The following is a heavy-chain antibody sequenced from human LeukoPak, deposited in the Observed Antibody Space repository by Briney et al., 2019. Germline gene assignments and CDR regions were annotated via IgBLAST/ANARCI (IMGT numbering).Heavy chain of an antibody. D-gene: IGHD2-15*01. CDR1: GGSISSSNYY. Sequence: SETLSLTCTVSGGSISSSNYYWGWIRQPPGKGLECIGSIYYSGNTYYNPSLKSRVTVSVDTSKNQFSLKPSSVTAADTAVYYCAKLKAATRWFDPWGQGTLVTVSS. J-gene: IGHJ5*02. CDR2: IYYSGNT. CDR3: AKLKAATRWFDP. V-gene: IGHV4-39*01.